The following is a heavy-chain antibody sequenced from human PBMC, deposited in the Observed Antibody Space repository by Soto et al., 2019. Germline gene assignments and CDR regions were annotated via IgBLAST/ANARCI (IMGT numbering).Heavy chain of an antibody. J-gene: IGHJ4*02. CDR1: GGSISTFY. V-gene: IGHV4-59*01. CDR2: IHYSGNT. D-gene: IGHD1-26*01. CDR3: ARGRWGLL. Sequence: PSETLSLTCTVSGGSISTFYWSWIRQPPGKGLEWIGYIHYSGNTNYNPSLESRVTISIDTSQNQLSLKLTSVTAADTAVYYCARGRWGLLWGQGTLVTVSS.